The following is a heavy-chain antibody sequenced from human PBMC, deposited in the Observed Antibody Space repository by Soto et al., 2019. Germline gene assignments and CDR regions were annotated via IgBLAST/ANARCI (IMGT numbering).Heavy chain of an antibody. Sequence: QVQLQESGPGLVKPSETLSLTCTVSGGSISSYYWSWIRQPPGKGLEWIGYSYYSGSTNYNPSLKSRVTISVDTSKNQFSLKLSSVTAADTAVYYCARQSGDSSGWYPDWGQGTLVTVSS. CDR3: ARQSGDSSGWYPD. D-gene: IGHD6-19*01. V-gene: IGHV4-59*08. CDR2: SYYSGST. CDR1: GGSISSYY. J-gene: IGHJ4*02.